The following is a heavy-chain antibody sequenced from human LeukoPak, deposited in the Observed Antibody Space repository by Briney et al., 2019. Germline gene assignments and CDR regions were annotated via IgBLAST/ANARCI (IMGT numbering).Heavy chain of an antibody. D-gene: IGHD6-19*01. CDR1: GFTVSSNY. Sequence: GGSLRPSCAASGFTVSSNYMSWVRQAPGKGLEWVSVIYSGDSTYYADSVKGRFTISRDNSKNTLYLQMNSLRAEDTAVYYCARGYSSGKGNAFDIWGQGTMVTVSS. V-gene: IGHV3-53*01. CDR3: ARGYSSGKGNAFDI. J-gene: IGHJ3*02. CDR2: IYSGDST.